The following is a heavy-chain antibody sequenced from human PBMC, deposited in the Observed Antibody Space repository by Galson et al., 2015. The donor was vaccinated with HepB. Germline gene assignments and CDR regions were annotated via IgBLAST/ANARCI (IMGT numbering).Heavy chain of an antibody. CDR1: GGTFSSYA. V-gene: IGHV1-69*13. CDR2: IIPIFGTA. D-gene: IGHD3-16*02. J-gene: IGHJ6*03. Sequence: SVKVSCKASGGTFSSYAISWVRQAPGQGLEWMGGIIPIFGTANYAQKFQGRVTITADESTSTAYMELSSLRSEDTAVYYCARGVNVHASLRLYTDKYYYYYMDVWGKGTTVTVSS. CDR3: ARGVNVHASLRLYTDKYYYYYMDV.